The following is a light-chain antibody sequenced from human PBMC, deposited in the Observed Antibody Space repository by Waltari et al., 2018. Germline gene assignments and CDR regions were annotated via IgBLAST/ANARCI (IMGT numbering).Light chain of an antibody. J-gene: IGKJ3*01. CDR2: GAT. CDR3: QQYYSTPFT. CDR1: PSILHSSENKNQ. V-gene: IGKV4-1*01. Sequence: DIVMTQSPDSLSVSLGERATINCKSSPSILHSSENKNQFGWDQQKSGQSPKLLIYGATSPETGVPDRFRGSGSGTEFNPTIRRLQAGSVAIYYCQQYYSTPFTFGPGTKVDIK.